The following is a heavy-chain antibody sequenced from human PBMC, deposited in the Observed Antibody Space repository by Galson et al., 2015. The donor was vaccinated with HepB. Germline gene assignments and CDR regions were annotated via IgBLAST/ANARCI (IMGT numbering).Heavy chain of an antibody. V-gene: IGHV3-66*01. CDR3: ARGGGGSGSIPLDYYAMDV. J-gene: IGHJ6*02. D-gene: IGHD3-10*01. CDR1: GFTVSSTY. CDR2: IYSGGST. Sequence: SLRLSCAASGFTVSSTYMSWVRQAPGKGLEWVSVIYSGGSTYYADSVKGRFTISRDNSKNTLFLQMNSLRAEDTAVYYCARGGGGSGSIPLDYYAMDVWGQGTTVTVSS.